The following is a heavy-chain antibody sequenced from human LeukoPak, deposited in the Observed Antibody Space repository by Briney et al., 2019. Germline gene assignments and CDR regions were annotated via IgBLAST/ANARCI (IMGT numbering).Heavy chain of an antibody. Sequence: GGSLRLSCAASGFTVSSYSMNWVRQAPGKGLEWVSSISSSSSYIYYADSVKGRFTISRDNAKNSLYLQMNSLRAEDTAVYYCAREEGDETIDYWGQGTLVTVSS. J-gene: IGHJ4*02. V-gene: IGHV3-21*01. D-gene: IGHD2-21*01. CDR1: GFTVSSYS. CDR3: AREEGDETIDY. CDR2: ISSSSSYI.